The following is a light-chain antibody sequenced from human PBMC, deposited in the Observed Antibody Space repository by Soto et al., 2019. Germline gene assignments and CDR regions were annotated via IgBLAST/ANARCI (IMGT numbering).Light chain of an antibody. CDR2: DTS. CDR3: LLSYSGAWV. Sequence: QAVVTQEPSLTVSPGGTVTLTCGSSTGAVTSGHFPYWFQQKPGQAPRALLYDTSTKHSWTPARFSGFLLGGKAALTLSGAQPEDEAEYYCLLSYSGAWVFGGGTQLTVL. CDR1: TGAVTSGHF. V-gene: IGLV7-46*01. J-gene: IGLJ3*02.